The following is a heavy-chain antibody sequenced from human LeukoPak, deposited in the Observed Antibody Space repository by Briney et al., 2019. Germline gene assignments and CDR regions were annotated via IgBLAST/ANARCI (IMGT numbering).Heavy chain of an antibody. J-gene: IGHJ4*02. V-gene: IGHV3-23*01. D-gene: IGHD5-12*01. CDR3: AKLGGYRIYYFDY. Sequence: PGGSLRLSCAASGFTFSSYAMSWVRQAPGKGLEWASAISGSGGSTYYADSVKGRFTISRDNSKNTLYLQMNSLRAEDTAVYYCAKLGGYRIYYFDYWGQGTLVTVSS. CDR1: GFTFSSYA. CDR2: ISGSGGST.